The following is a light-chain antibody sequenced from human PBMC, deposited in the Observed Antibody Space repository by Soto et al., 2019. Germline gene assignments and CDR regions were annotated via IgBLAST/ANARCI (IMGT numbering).Light chain of an antibody. CDR3: QQYNKWPLT. J-gene: IGKJ1*01. V-gene: IGKV3-15*01. Sequence: EIVMTQSPATLSVSPGERATLSCRASQSISSNLAWYQQKPGQAPRLLIYGASTRATGIPARFSGSGSVTEFTLTISRLQTEDIAVYYCQQYNKWPLTFGQGAKVEIK. CDR2: GAS. CDR1: QSISSN.